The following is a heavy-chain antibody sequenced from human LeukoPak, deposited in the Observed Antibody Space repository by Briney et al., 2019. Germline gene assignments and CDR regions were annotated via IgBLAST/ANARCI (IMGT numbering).Heavy chain of an antibody. CDR3: ARGVTVDY. V-gene: IGHV3-64*01. D-gene: IGHD1-20*01. CDR1: GFTFSSYA. Sequence: PGGSLRLSCAASGFTFSSYAMHWVRQAPGMGLEYVSAISGNGGNTYYANSVKGRFTISRDNSNNTLYLQMGSLRAEDVAVYYCARGVTVDYWGQGTLVTVSS. J-gene: IGHJ4*02. CDR2: ISGNGGNT.